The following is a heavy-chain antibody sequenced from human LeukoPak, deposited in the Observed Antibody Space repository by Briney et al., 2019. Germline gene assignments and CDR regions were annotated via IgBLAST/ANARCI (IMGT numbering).Heavy chain of an antibody. D-gene: IGHD3-10*02. CDR1: GFTFDDYA. J-gene: IGHJ6*04. Sequence: GGSLRLSCAASGFTFDDYAMHWVRQAPGKGLEWVSGISWNSGSIGYADSVKGRFTISRDNAKNSLYLQMNSLRAEDTAVYYCAELGITMIGGVWGKGTTVTVSS. CDR2: ISWNSGSI. CDR3: AELGITMIGGV. V-gene: IGHV3-9*01.